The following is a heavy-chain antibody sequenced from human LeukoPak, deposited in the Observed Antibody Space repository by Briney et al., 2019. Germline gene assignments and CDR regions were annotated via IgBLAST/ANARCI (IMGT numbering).Heavy chain of an antibody. V-gene: IGHV3-7*01. D-gene: IGHD3-16*01. J-gene: IGHJ5*02. CDR2: IRQNGIEK. CDR3: ARLLGESTIYDL. CDR1: GFTFSRHW. Sequence: GGSLRLSCAASGFTFSRHWMSWIRQAPGKGLEWVASIRQNGIEKYFVDSVKGRFIISRDNAENSASLQMSSLRDDDTAIYYCARLLGESTIYDLWGQGTLVTVSS.